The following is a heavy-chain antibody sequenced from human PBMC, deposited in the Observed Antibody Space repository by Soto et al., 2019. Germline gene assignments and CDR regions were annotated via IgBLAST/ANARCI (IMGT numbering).Heavy chain of an antibody. D-gene: IGHD3-10*01. CDR1: GDSIGSYH. CDR3: ARVRFGEFDY. Sequence: SETLSLTCTVSGDSIGSYHWSWVRQPPGKGLEWIGFMFSRGSADYSPSLKSRVTISVDTSKSQFSLKLSSVTAADTAVYYCARVRFGEFDYWGQGTLVTVSS. V-gene: IGHV4-59*12. CDR2: MFSRGSA. J-gene: IGHJ4*02.